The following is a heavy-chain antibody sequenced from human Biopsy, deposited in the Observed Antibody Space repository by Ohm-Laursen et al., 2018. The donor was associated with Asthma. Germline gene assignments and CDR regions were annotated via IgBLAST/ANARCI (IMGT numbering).Heavy chain of an antibody. CDR2: ISVYNGNT. V-gene: IGHV1-18*01. D-gene: IGHD3-10*01. J-gene: IGHJ6*02. CDR3: ARAVDYSHYYGIDV. CDR1: GYTFNSAG. Sequence: ASVKVSCKTSGYTFNSAGITWVRQAPGQGLEWMGWISVYNGNTKVAQKLQDRVTMITDTSTSAAYMELRSLRSDDTAVYFCARAVDYSHYYGIDVWGQGTTFTVS.